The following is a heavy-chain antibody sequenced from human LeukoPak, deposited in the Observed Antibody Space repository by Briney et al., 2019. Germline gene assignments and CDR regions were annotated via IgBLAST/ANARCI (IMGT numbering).Heavy chain of an antibody. J-gene: IGHJ4*02. V-gene: IGHV3-33*01. D-gene: IGHD3-22*01. CDR1: GFTFRSYG. Sequence: GRSLRLSCAASGFTFRSYGVHWVRQAPGKGLEWVAVIWYDGSNKYYADSVKGRFTISRDNSKNTLYLQMNSLRAEDTAVYYCAREAQLYDSSGYPPGGYFDYWGQGTLVTVSS. CDR2: IWYDGSNK. CDR3: AREAQLYDSSGYPPGGYFDY.